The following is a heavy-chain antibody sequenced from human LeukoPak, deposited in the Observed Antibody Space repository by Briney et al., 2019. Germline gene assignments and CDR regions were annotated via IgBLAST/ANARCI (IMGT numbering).Heavy chain of an antibody. V-gene: IGHV1-2*02. J-gene: IGHJ6*02. CDR3: ARGSYSSSSGEYYYYYGMDV. D-gene: IGHD6-6*01. CDR2: INPNSGGT. CDR1: GYTFTGYY. Sequence: DSVKVSCKASGYTFTGYYMHWVRQAPGQGLEWMGWINPNSGGTNYAQKFQGRVTMTRDTSISTAYMELSRLRSDDTAVYYCARGSYSSSSGEYYYYYGMDVWGQGTTVTVSS.